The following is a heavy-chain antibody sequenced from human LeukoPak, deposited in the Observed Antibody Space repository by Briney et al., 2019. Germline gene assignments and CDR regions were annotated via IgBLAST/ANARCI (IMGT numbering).Heavy chain of an antibody. CDR3: ANSYSSSNPFDY. D-gene: IGHD6-6*01. J-gene: IGHJ4*02. CDR1: GFTFSSYS. V-gene: IGHV3-21*01. CDR2: ISSSSSYI. Sequence: GGSLRLSCAASGFTFSSYSMNWVRQAPGKGLGWVSSISSSSSYIYYADSVKGRFTISRDNAKNTLYLQMNSLRAEDTAVYYCANSYSSSNPFDYWGQGTLVTVSS.